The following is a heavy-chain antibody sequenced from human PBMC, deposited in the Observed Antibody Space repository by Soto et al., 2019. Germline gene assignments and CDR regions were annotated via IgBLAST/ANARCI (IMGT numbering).Heavy chain of an antibody. D-gene: IGHD3-3*01. CDR2: ITTSGGST. CDR3: AKDGENAFDI. Sequence: GGSLRLSCAASGFTFRNYAMGWARQAPGKGLQWVSEITTSGGSTYYADSVKGRFTISRDNSKNTLYLQMNSLRVEDTAIYYCAKDGENAFDIWGQGTMVTVSS. V-gene: IGHV3-23*01. J-gene: IGHJ3*02. CDR1: GFTFRNYA.